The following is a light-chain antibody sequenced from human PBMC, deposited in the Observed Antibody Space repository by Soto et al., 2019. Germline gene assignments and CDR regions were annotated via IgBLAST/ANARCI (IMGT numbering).Light chain of an antibody. CDR2: EVS. Sequence: QSVLTQPPSASGSPVQSVTISCTGTSSDVGAYNYVSWYQYHPGRAPKLMIYEVSKRPSGVPDRFSGSKSGNTASLTVSGLQAEDEADYYCYSYARTNNFVFGTGTKVTVL. V-gene: IGLV2-8*01. CDR3: YSYARTNNFV. J-gene: IGLJ1*01. CDR1: SSDVGAYNY.